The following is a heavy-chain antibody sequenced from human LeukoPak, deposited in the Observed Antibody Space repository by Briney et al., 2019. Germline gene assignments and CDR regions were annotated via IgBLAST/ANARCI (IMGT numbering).Heavy chain of an antibody. Sequence: PGGSLRLSCAASGFTFSSHAMSWVRQAPGKGLEWVSAISGSGGSTYYADSVKGRFTISRDNSKNTLYLQMNSLRAEDTAVYYCAPTPVSSSFYFDYWGQGTLVTVSS. CDR1: GFTFSSHA. CDR3: APTPVSSSFYFDY. V-gene: IGHV3-23*01. CDR2: ISGSGGST. J-gene: IGHJ4*02. D-gene: IGHD2-15*01.